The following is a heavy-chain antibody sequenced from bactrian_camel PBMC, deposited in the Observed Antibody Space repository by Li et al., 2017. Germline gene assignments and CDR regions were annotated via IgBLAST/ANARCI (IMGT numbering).Heavy chain of an antibody. CDR3: AADHSWHRCPPRGNGYSF. V-gene: IGHV3S53*01. Sequence: QLVESGGGSVQAGGSLRLSCVASGLDSSQRYCMGWFRQAPGKQREGVAAVDSDGATSVADAVKDRFIISQDNAKNTLYLQMNNLKPEDTSKYFCAADHSWHRCPPRGNGYSFWGRGTQVTVS. J-gene: IGHJ4*01. CDR2: VDSDGAT. D-gene: IGHD3*01. CDR1: GLDSSQRYC.